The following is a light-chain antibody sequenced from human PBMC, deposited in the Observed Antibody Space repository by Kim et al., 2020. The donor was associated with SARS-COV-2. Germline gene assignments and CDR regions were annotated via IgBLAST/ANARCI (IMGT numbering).Light chain of an antibody. CDR2: KTS. CDR3: QQSYSFPRT. V-gene: IGKV1-39*01. Sequence: DIQLTQSPPSLSASVGDRVTITCRASQSVSGWLNWFQQKPGRAPHLLVYKTSTLQTGVPPRFSGSGSGTDFTLTISSLQPEDFAAYYCQQSYSFPRTFGQGTKVDIK. J-gene: IGKJ1*01. CDR1: QSVSGW.